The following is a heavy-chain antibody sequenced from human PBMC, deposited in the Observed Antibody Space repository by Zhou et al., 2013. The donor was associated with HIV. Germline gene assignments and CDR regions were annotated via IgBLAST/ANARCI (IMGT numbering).Heavy chain of an antibody. J-gene: IGHJ4*02. Sequence: QVQLVQSGAEVKKPGASLKVSCKASGYSFTGYYIHWVRQAPGQGLEWMGWINPNSGGTNYAQKFQGRATMTRDTSINTAYMDLSSLRSDDTAVYYCARDPGIAATGMFGWGQGTLVTVSS. CDR1: GYSFTGYY. CDR2: INPNSGGT. V-gene: IGHV1-2*02. D-gene: IGHD6-13*01. CDR3: ARDPGIAATGMFG.